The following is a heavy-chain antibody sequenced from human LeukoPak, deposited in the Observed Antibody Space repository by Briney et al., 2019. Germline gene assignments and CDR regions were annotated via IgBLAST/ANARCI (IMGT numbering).Heavy chain of an antibody. Sequence: GGSLRLSCAASGFTFRSHATSWVRQAPGKGLEWVSGLIENGATTYYADSVKGRFSISRDNSMNTVYLQMSNLRAEDTAVYYCVKDYRVGSSPAFGDFWGQGTLVTVSS. D-gene: IGHD1-26*01. CDR3: VKDYRVGSSPAFGDF. CDR2: LIENGATT. CDR1: GFTFRSHA. V-gene: IGHV3-23*01. J-gene: IGHJ4*02.